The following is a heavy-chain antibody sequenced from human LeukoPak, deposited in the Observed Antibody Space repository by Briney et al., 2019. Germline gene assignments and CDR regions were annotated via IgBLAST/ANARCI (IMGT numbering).Heavy chain of an antibody. CDR3: ARGPRSHYFDY. D-gene: IGHD1-14*01. CDR2: IYYSGSS. Sequence: SQTLSLTCTVSGGSVSSSGYYWSWIRQHPGKGLEWIGYIYYSGSSYYNPSLKSRVTISVDTSKNQFSLNLSSVTAADTALYYCARGPRSHYFDYWGQGTLVTVSS. J-gene: IGHJ4*02. V-gene: IGHV4-31*03. CDR1: GGSVSSSGYY.